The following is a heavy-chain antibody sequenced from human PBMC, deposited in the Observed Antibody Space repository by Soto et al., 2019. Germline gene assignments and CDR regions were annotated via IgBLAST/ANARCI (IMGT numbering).Heavy chain of an antibody. CDR2: ISYDGSNK. J-gene: IGHJ6*02. V-gene: IGHV3-30*18. CDR3: AKGYYDILTGYFGNYYYYGMDV. D-gene: IGHD3-9*01. Sequence: QVQLVESGGGVVQPGRSLRLSCAASGFTFSSYGMHWVRQAPGKGLEWVADISYDGSNKYYADSVKGRFTISRDNSKNTLYLQMNSLRAEDTAVYYCAKGYYDILTGYFGNYYYYGMDVWGQGTTVTVSS. CDR1: GFTFSSYG.